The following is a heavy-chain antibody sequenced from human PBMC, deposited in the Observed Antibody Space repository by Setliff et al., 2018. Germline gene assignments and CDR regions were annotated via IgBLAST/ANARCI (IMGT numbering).Heavy chain of an antibody. V-gene: IGHV1-69*13. Sequence: ASVKVSCKASGGTFSSYAIDWVRQAPGQGLEWMGGIIPMFGTTNYAQRFRGRVTITADESTTTAYLELSSLRSEDAAVYYCARVRDCSGGICHRGFHHYMDVWGKGTTVTVSS. CDR3: ARVRDCSGGICHRGFHHYMDV. CDR2: IIPMFGTT. CDR1: GGTFSSYA. D-gene: IGHD2-15*01. J-gene: IGHJ6*03.